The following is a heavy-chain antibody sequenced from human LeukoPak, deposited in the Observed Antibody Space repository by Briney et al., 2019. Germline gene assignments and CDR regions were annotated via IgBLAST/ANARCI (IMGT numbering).Heavy chain of an antibody. Sequence: SETLSLTCAVYGGSFSGYYWSWIRQPPGKGLEWIGEINHSGSTNYNPSLKRRVTISVDTSKNQFSLKLSSVTAADTAVYYCASASFNTVTSAWYGMDVWGQGTTVTVSS. J-gene: IGHJ6*02. CDR2: INHSGST. CDR3: ASASFNTVTSAWYGMDV. CDR1: GGSFSGYY. V-gene: IGHV4-34*01. D-gene: IGHD4-17*01.